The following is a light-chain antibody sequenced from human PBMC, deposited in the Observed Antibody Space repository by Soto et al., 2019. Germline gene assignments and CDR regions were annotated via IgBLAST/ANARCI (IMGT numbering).Light chain of an antibody. J-gene: IGKJ5*01. CDR2: GAS. V-gene: IGKV3-15*01. CDR3: QQYGSSTIT. CDR1: QSVSRD. Sequence: EIVLTQSPATLSVSPCERATLSCRASQSVSRDLAWYQQKPGQAPRLLIYGASTRAPSIPARFSGSGSGTDFTLTISRLEPEDFAVYYCQQYGSSTITFGQGTRLEIK.